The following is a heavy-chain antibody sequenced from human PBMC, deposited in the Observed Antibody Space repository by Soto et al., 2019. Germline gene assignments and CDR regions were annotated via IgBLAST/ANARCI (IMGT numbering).Heavy chain of an antibody. Sequence: QVQVVQSGAEVKKPGSSVKVSCKASGGTFSNDIITWVRQAPGQGLEWMGRIIPLLEIANYAQKFQGRVTITEDKSTSTAYMELNSLRSEDTAVYYCVRDSPIGSTYSGYDGIDYWGQGTLVTVSS. CDR3: VRDSPIGSTYSGYDGIDY. CDR2: IIPLLEIA. D-gene: IGHD5-12*01. CDR1: GGTFSNDI. V-gene: IGHV1-69*08. J-gene: IGHJ4*02.